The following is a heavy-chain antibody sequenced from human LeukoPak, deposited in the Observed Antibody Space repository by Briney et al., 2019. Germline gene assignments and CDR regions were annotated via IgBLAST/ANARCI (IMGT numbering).Heavy chain of an antibody. CDR2: FDPEDGET. D-gene: IGHD4-17*01. Sequence: ASVKVSCKVSGYTLTELSMHWVRQAPGKGLEWMGGFDPEDGETIYAQKFQGRVTMTEDTSTDTAYMELSSLRSEDTAVYYCATGPYGDSLGYYYYYMDVWGKGTTVTVSS. CDR3: ATGPYGDSLGYYYYYMDV. CDR1: GYTLTELS. V-gene: IGHV1-24*01. J-gene: IGHJ6*03.